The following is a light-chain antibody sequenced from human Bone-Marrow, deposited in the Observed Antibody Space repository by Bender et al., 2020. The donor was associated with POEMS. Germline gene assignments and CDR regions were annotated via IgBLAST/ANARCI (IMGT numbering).Light chain of an antibody. CDR2: EDT. J-gene: IGLJ3*02. CDR1: ALPKKY. V-gene: IGLV3-10*01. Sequence: SYELTQPPSVSVSPGQTARITCSGDALPKKYAYWYQQKSGQAPLLVIYEDTKRPSGIPARFSGSSSGTMATLTISGAQVEDEADYYSYSTDSSGNHRVFGGGTKLTVL. CDR3: YSTDSSGNHRV.